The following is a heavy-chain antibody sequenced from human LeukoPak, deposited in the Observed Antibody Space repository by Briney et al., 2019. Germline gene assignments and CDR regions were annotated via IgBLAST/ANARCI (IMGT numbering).Heavy chain of an antibody. CDR1: GGSISSSSYY. CDR3: ARADLSGSYFHPHFLDY. Sequence: SETLSLTCTVSGGSISSSSYYWGWTRQPPGKGLEWIGSIYYSGSTYYNPSLKSRVTISVDTSKNQFSLKLSSVTAADTAMYYCARADLSGSYFHPHFLDYWGQGTLVTVSS. CDR2: IYYSGST. D-gene: IGHD1-26*01. V-gene: IGHV4-39*01. J-gene: IGHJ4*02.